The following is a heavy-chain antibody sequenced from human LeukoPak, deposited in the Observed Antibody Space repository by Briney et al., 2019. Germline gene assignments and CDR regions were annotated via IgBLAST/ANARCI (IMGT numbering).Heavy chain of an antibody. J-gene: IGHJ4*02. CDR2: ISSDGSST. CDR1: GFSFSSYW. D-gene: IGHD3-10*01. CDR3: ARLGSGSTLDC. Sequence: GGSLKLSCAASGFSFSSYWMHWVRQAPGKGLVWVSRISSDGSSTIYADSVKGRFTISRDNAKNTLYLQMNSLRAEDTAVYYCARLGSGSTLDCWGQGILVTVSS. V-gene: IGHV3-74*01.